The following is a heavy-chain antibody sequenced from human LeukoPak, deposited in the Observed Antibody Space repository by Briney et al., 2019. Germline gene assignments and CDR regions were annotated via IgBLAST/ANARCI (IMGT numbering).Heavy chain of an antibody. CDR1: GYTFTGYY. CDR2: INPNSGGT. J-gene: IGHJ4*02. V-gene: IGHV1-2*02. CDR3: ARTPPEYYDLWSGYQYYFDY. Sequence: ASVKVSCKASGYTFTGYYMHWVRQAPGQGLEWMGWINPNSGGTNYAQKFQGRVTMTRDTSISTAYMELSRLRSDDTAVYYCARTPPEYYDLWSGYQYYFDYWGQGPLVTVSS. D-gene: IGHD3-3*01.